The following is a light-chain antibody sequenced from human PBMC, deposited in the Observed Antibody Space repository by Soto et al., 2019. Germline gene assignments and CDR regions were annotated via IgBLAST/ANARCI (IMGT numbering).Light chain of an antibody. CDR1: QYISNY. J-gene: IGKJ3*01. CDR2: ESS. V-gene: IGKV1-33*01. Sequence: DIQMTQSPPSLSASVGDRVTITCRASQYISNYLNWYQQKPGKAPKVLIYESSNLEAGVPSRFSGSGSGTEFTFTISSLQPEDIATYYYQQYDNLPLTFGPGTKVDIK. CDR3: QQYDNLPLT.